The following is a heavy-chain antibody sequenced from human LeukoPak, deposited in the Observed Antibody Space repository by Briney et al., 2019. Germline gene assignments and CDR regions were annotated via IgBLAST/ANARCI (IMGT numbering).Heavy chain of an antibody. Sequence: PSETLSLTCTVSGGSINNYHWSSIRQPPGKGLEWIGHISYSGSTSYHPSLQSRVTISLDTSKNQFSLQLSSVTAADTATYYCARVGGYGDSDYWGQGTLVTVSS. CDR1: GGSINNYH. V-gene: IGHV4-59*01. D-gene: IGHD4-17*01. J-gene: IGHJ4*02. CDR3: ARVGGYGDSDY. CDR2: ISYSGST.